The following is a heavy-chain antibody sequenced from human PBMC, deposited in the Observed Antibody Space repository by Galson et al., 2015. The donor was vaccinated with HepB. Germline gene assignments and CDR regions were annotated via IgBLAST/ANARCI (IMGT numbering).Heavy chain of an antibody. V-gene: IGHV2-70*04. D-gene: IGHD5-18*01. CDR3: ARTSGYNYGDYYHYGMDV. Sequence: PALVKPTQTLTLTCSCSGFSLSTSAMRVSWIRQPPGKPLEWLARIDWDDKKFYSTSLRTRLSISKDTSKNQVVLPMTDMDPVDTATYFCARTSGYNYGDYYHYGMDVWGQGTTVTVSS. CDR1: GFSLSTSAMR. CDR2: IDWDDKK. J-gene: IGHJ6*02.